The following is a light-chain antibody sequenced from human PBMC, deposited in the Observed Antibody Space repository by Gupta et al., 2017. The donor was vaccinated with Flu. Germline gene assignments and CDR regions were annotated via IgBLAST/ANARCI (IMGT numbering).Light chain of an antibody. CDR1: QSISSY. Sequence: DIQITQSPSSLYASVGDRVTIACRASQSISSYLNWYQQKPGKAPKLLIYAASSLQSGATSRFSGSGSGTDFTLTISSLQPEAFATYYCRRSYSTPRTFGQGTKVEIK. CDR3: RRSYSTPRT. CDR2: AAS. J-gene: IGKJ1*01. V-gene: IGKV1-39*01.